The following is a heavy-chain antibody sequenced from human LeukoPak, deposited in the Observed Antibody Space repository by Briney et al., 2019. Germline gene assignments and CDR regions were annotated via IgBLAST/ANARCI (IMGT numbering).Heavy chain of an antibody. CDR2: INHSGST. J-gene: IGHJ4*02. CDR1: GGSISSYY. Sequence: TSSETLSLTCTVSGGSISSYYWSWIRQPPGKGLEWIGEINHSGSTNYNPSLKSRVTISVDTSKNQFSLKLSSVTAADTAVYYCARSYSYGYHDYWGQGTLVTVSS. V-gene: IGHV4-34*01. CDR3: ARSYSYGYHDY. D-gene: IGHD5-18*01.